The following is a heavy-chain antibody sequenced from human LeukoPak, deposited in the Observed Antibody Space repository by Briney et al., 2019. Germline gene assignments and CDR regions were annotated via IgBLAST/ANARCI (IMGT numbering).Heavy chain of an antibody. V-gene: IGHV3-30*18. CDR1: GFTFSTYG. Sequence: GGSLRLSCAASGFTFSTYGMSWVRQAPGKGLEWVAVISYDGSNKYYADSVKGRFTISRDNSKNTLYLQMNSLRAVDTAVYYCAKGGYSYDSSGHNYFDYWGQGTLVTVSS. CDR3: AKGGYSYDSSGHNYFDY. D-gene: IGHD3-22*01. CDR2: ISYDGSNK. J-gene: IGHJ4*02.